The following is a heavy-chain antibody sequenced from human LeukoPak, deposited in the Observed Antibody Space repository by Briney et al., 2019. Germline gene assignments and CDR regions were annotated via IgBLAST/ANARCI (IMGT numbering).Heavy chain of an antibody. CDR2: INTAGST. CDR3: ASFRDTDN. CDR1: GLTFSTVW. V-gene: IGHV3-74*01. D-gene: IGHD2-21*01. J-gene: IGHJ3*01. Sequence: GGSLRLSCEVSGLTFSTVWMHWVRQAPGQGLVWVSRINTAGSTVYADPEKGLFTISRDNTKNMVYLKMNSLRAEDTAVYYCASFRDTDNWGRGTMVTVSS.